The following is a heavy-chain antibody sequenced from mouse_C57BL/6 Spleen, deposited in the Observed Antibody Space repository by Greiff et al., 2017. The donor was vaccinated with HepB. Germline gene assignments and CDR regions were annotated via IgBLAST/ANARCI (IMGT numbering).Heavy chain of an antibody. CDR2: IDPSDSYT. J-gene: IGHJ2*01. CDR3: ARSLTGTGYFDY. D-gene: IGHD4-1*01. CDR1: GYTFTSYW. V-gene: IGHV1-50*01. Sequence: VQLQESGAELVKPGASVKLSCKASGYTFTSYWMQWVKQRPGQGLEWIGEIDPSDSYTNYNQKFKGKATLTVDTSSSTAYMQLSSLTSEDSAVYYCARSLTGTGYFDYWGQGTTLTVSS.